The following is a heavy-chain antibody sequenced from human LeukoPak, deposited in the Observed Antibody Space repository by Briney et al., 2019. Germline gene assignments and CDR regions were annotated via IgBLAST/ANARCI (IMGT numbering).Heavy chain of an antibody. CDR1: GFSFNSYA. D-gene: IGHD1-26*01. J-gene: IGHJ4*02. Sequence: GSLRLFLSASGFSFNSYAMSWGRQAPGEGLEWVLVIGGSGGNTYYADSVKGRFTISRDNSKNTLYLQMNSLRAEDTAVYYCAKGATGGSYYFDYWGQGTLVTVSS. CDR3: AKGATGGSYYFDY. CDR2: IGGSGGNT. V-gene: IGHV3-23*01.